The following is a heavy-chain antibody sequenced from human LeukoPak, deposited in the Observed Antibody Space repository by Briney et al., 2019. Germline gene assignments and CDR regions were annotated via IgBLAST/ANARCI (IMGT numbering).Heavy chain of an antibody. CDR2: IYNSGST. Sequence: PSETLSLTCTVSGGSISSYYWNWIRQPPGKGLEWIGYIYNSGSTNYSPSLKSRVTISVDTSKNQFSLKLSSVTAADTAVYYCARWGTMIRGVTYYFDYWGQGTLVTVSA. V-gene: IGHV4-59*01. J-gene: IGHJ4*02. CDR1: GGSISSYY. CDR3: ARWGTMIRGVTYYFDY. D-gene: IGHD3-10*01.